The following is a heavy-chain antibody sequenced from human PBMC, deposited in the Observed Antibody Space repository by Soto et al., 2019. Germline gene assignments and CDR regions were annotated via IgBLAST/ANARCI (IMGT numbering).Heavy chain of an antibody. J-gene: IGHJ4*02. D-gene: IGHD1-26*01. CDR3: ARDGMWVGATTYYFDY. CDR1: GYTFSGYY. V-gene: IGHV1-2*04. CDR2: INPNSGGT. Sequence: ASLKVYCKASGYTFSGYYMGWVRLANRQGLEWMGWINPNSGGTNYAQKFQGWLTMTRDTAISTAYMELSRLRSDATAVYCCARDGMWVGATTYYFDYWGQGTLVTVSS.